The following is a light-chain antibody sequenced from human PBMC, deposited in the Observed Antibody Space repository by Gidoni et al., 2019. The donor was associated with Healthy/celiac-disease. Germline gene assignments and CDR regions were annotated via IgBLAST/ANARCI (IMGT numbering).Light chain of an antibody. Sequence: DIVMTHSPLSLPVTPGEPPSISCRSSQSLLHSNGYNYLDWYLQKPGQSPQLLIYLGSNRASGVPDRFSGSGSGTDFTLKISRVEAEDVGVYYCMQALQTPITFGQGTRLEIK. CDR3: MQALQTPIT. V-gene: IGKV2-28*01. J-gene: IGKJ5*01. CDR2: LGS. CDR1: QSLLHSNGYNY.